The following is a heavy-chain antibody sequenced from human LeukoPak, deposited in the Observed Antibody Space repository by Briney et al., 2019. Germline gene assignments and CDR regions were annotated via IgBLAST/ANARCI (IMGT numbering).Heavy chain of an antibody. J-gene: IGHJ4*02. Sequence: ATVKVSCKASGYTFTGYYMHWVRQAPGQGPEWVGWINPNSGATTYGPKFQGRVTMTRDTSISTAYMELSSLISDDTAVYYCAAYSSGWYSHYWGQGTLVTVSS. CDR1: GYTFTGYY. V-gene: IGHV1-2*02. CDR3: AAYSSGWYSHY. D-gene: IGHD6-19*01. CDR2: INPNSGAT.